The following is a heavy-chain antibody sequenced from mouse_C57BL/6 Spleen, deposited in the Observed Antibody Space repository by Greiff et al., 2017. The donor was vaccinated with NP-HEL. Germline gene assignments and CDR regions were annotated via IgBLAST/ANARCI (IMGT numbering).Heavy chain of an antibody. CDR1: GYTFTSYG. J-gene: IGHJ1*03. Sequence: QVQLQQSGAELARPGASVKLSCKASGYTFTSYGISWVKQRTGQGLEWIGEIYPRSGNTYYNEKFKGKATLTADKSSSTAYMELRSLTSEDTAVYVCARRTAVVEGGYFDVWGTGTTVTVSS. CDR2: IYPRSGNT. D-gene: IGHD1-1*01. V-gene: IGHV1-81*01. CDR3: ARRTAVVEGGYFDV.